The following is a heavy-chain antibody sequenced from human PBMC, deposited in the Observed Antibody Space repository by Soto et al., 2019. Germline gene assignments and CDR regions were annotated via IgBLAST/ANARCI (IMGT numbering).Heavy chain of an antibody. Sequence: LVESGGGLVRPGGSLRLSCAASGFTFSSYSMNWVRQAPGKGLEWVAYISLSGTTIYYADSVKGRFSISRDSGENSLHLQMTSLKDEDTAIYYCAKGTDYYDSATYHGVPAVYPNWFDTWGQGTLVTVSS. CDR2: ISLSGTTI. J-gene: IGHJ5*02. D-gene: IGHD3-10*01. CDR1: GFTFSSYS. V-gene: IGHV3-48*02. CDR3: AKGTDYYDSATYHGVPAVYPNWFDT.